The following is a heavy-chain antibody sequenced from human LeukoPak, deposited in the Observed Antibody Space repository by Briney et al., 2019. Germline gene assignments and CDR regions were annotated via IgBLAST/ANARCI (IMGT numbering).Heavy chain of an antibody. D-gene: IGHD1-26*01. J-gene: IGHJ3*02. CDR1: GFTFTRSA. CDR3: AATSVGATINDAFDT. CDR2: IVVGRGNT. V-gene: IGHV1-58*01. Sequence: ASVKVSCKASGFTFTRSAVQWMRQARGQRLEWIGWIVVGRGNTNYAQKFQERVTITRDMSTGTAYMELGSLRSEDTAVYYCAATSVGATINDAFDTWGQGTMVTVSS.